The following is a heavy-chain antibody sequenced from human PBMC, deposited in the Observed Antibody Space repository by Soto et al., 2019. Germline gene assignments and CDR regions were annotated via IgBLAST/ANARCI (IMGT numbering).Heavy chain of an antibody. CDR3: ARDSIYCSGGSCYSGVYYYYGMDV. J-gene: IGHJ6*02. CDR1: GFTFSSYA. V-gene: IGHV3-30-3*01. Sequence: QVQLVESGGGVVQPGRSLRLSCAASGFTFSSYAMHWVRQAPGKGLEWVAVISYDGSNKYYADSVKGRFTISRDNSQNTLYLQMNSLRAEDTAVYYCARDSIYCSGGSCYSGVYYYYGMDVWGQGTTVTVSS. D-gene: IGHD2-15*01. CDR2: ISYDGSNK.